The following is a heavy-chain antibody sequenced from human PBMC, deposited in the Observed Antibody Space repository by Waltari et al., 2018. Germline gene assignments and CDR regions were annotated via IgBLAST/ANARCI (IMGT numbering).Heavy chain of an antibody. D-gene: IGHD3-22*01. CDR1: EFTVRSFS. Sequence: LESGGGLGHPGGSLTLSCRGSEFTVRSFSMGVVRQAPGQGLEWVSAMTGDGNYADYADSVKGRFTISRDNSRDTLYLQMNSLRAEDTAVYYCAKRKYVSSGYFDYWGQGTLVTVSS. J-gene: IGHJ4*02. V-gene: IGHV3-23*01. CDR3: AKRKYVSSGYFDY. CDR2: MTGDGNYA.